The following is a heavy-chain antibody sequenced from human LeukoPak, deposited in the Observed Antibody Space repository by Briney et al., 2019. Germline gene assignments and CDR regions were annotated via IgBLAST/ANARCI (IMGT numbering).Heavy chain of an antibody. J-gene: IGHJ4*02. CDR3: ARRDMATRTPFDY. V-gene: IGHV5-51*01. D-gene: IGHD5-24*01. Sequence: GESLKISCQGSGYRFSSYWIAWVRQMPGKGLEWMGIIYPGDSDTRYSPSFQGHVSISADKSISTAYLQWSSLKASDTAIYYCARRDMATRTPFDYWGQGTLVTVSS. CDR1: GYRFSSYW. CDR2: IYPGDSDT.